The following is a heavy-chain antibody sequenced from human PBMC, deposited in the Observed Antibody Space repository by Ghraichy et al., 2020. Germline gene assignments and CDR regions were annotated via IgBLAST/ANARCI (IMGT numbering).Heavy chain of an antibody. CDR1: GFTFSSYA. J-gene: IGHJ4*02. V-gene: IGHV3-23*01. D-gene: IGHD3-10*01. CDR2: ISGSGGST. Sequence: GESLNISCAASGFTFSSYAMSWVRQAPGKGLEWVSAISGSGGSTYYADSVKGRFTISRDNSKNTLYLQMNSLRAEDTAVYYCAKNPTYYYGSGSYYNDYWGQGTLVTVSS. CDR3: AKNPTYYYGSGSYYNDY.